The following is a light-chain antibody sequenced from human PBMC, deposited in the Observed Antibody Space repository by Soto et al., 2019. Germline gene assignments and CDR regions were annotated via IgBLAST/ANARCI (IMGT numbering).Light chain of an antibody. CDR3: RSYTRSXTYV. J-gene: IGLJ1*01. Sequence: QSVLTQPASVSGSPGQSITISCTGTSSDVCGYNYVSWYQQHPGKAPKLMIYEVSSRPSGVYYRFSGSKSGNTASLTISGLQAEDAADYYCRSYTRSXTYVVGTGIKVXV. V-gene: IGLV2-14*01. CDR1: SSDVCGYNY. CDR2: EVS.